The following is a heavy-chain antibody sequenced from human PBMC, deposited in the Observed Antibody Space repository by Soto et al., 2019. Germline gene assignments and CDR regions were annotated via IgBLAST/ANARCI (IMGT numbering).Heavy chain of an antibody. J-gene: IGHJ4*02. CDR3: ARGSSDFWSGYYFDY. V-gene: IGHV4-30-2*01. CDR2: IYHSGST. Sequence: PSETLSPTCAVSGGSISSGGYSWSWIRQPPGKGLEWIGYIYHSGSTYYNPSLKSRVTISVDRSKNQFSLKLSSVTAADTAVYYCARGSSDFWSGYYFDYWGPGTLATASS. D-gene: IGHD3-3*01. CDR1: GGSISSGGYS.